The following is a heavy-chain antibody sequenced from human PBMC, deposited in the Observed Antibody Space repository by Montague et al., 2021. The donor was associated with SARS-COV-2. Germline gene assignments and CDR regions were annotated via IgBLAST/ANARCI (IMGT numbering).Heavy chain of an antibody. CDR3: ARDSRYFDSSGYSYDAFDI. V-gene: IGHV4-31*01. Sequence: TLSLTCTVSGGSISSGGYYWSWIRQHPGKGLEWIGYIYHTGSSHYNPSLKSQVSISKETSKNHFSLNLSSVTAADSAVYYCARDSRYFDSSGYSYDAFDIWGQGTKVTVPS. CDR2: IYHTGSS. J-gene: IGHJ3*02. D-gene: IGHD3-22*01. CDR1: GGSISSGGYY.